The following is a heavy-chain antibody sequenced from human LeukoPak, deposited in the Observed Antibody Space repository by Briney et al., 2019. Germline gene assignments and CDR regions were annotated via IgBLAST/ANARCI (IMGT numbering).Heavy chain of an antibody. CDR1: GGSISSGDYY. CDR2: IYYSGST. Sequence: PSQTLSLTCTVSGGSISSGDYYWSWIRQRPGKGLEWIGYIYYSGSTYYNPSLKSRVTISVDTSKNQFSLKLSSVTAADTAVYYCARTKEFRWYYFDYWGQGTLVTVSS. CDR3: ARTKEFRWYYFDY. V-gene: IGHV4-30-4*01. D-gene: IGHD3-10*01. J-gene: IGHJ4*02.